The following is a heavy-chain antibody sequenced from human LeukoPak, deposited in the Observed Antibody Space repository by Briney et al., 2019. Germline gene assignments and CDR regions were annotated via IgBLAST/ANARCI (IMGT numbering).Heavy chain of an antibody. D-gene: IGHD6-13*01. CDR3: ARAIARIAAAGTEKRGNHWFDP. CDR2: INHSGST. J-gene: IGHJ5*02. Sequence: PSETLSLTCAVYGGSFSGYYWSWIRQPPGKGLEWIGEINHSGSTNYNPSLKGRVTISVDTSKNQFSLKLSSVTAADTAVYYCARAIARIAAAGTEKRGNHWFDPWGQGTLVTVSS. V-gene: IGHV4-34*01. CDR1: GGSFSGYY.